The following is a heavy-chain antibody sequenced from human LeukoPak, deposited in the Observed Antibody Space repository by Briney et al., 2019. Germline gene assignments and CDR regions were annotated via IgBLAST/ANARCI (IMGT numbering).Heavy chain of an antibody. CDR1: GFNFDDYA. D-gene: IGHD6-25*01. CDR2: ISWNSGRI. CDR3: SKVRDYSSGNYFFDN. V-gene: IGHV3-9*01. Sequence: GRSLRLSCAASGFNFDDYAMHWVRQVPGKGLERVSGISWNSGRIGYADSVKGRFSISRDNAKDSLYLQMNSLGPEDTAFYYCSKVRDYSSGNYFFDNWGQGTLVTVSS. J-gene: IGHJ4*02.